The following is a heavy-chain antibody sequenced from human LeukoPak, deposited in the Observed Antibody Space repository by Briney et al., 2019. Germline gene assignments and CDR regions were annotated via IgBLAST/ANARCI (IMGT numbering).Heavy chain of an antibody. J-gene: IGHJ4*02. CDR2: FDPEDGET. V-gene: IGHV1-24*01. Sequence: GASVKVSCKVSGYTLTELSMHWVRQAPGKGLEWMGGFDPEDGETIYAQKFQGRVTMTEDTSTDTAYMDLSSLRSEDTAVYYCVTVPYSNGWHYFDYWGRGTLVTVSS. CDR1: GYTLTELS. D-gene: IGHD6-19*01. CDR3: VTVPYSNGWHYFDY.